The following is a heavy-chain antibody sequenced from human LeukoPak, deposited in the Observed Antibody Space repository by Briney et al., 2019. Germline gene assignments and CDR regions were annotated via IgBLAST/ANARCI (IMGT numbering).Heavy chain of an antibody. V-gene: IGHV3-48*03. Sequence: GGSLRLSCAASGFTFSSYEMNWVRQAPGKGLEWVSNISRSGSTIYYADSVKGRFTISRDNAKNSLYLQMNSLRAEDTAVYYCARGSHRGSIAAAAAYYYYYGMDVWGQGTTVTVSS. D-gene: IGHD6-13*01. CDR3: ARGSHRGSIAAAAAYYYYYGMDV. CDR2: ISRSGSTI. CDR1: GFTFSSYE. J-gene: IGHJ6*02.